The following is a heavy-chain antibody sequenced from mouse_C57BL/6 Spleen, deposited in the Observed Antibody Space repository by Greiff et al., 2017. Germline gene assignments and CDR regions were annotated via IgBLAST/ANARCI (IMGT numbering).Heavy chain of an antibody. Sequence: VKLMESGPGLVAPSQCLSISCTASGFSLTSYGVSWVRQPPGKGLEWLGVIWGDGSTNSHSALISGLGISKDNTKSQDFLKQNRLQTEDTAKYYGSKDGYDVYYYAMDYWGQGTSVTVSS. CDR1: GFSLTSYG. D-gene: IGHD2-2*01. CDR3: SKDGYDVYYYAMDY. V-gene: IGHV2-3*01. CDR2: IWGDGST. J-gene: IGHJ4*01.